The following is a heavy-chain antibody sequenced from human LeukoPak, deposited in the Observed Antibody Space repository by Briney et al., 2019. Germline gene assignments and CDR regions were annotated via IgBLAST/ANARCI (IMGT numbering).Heavy chain of an antibody. D-gene: IGHD6-19*01. J-gene: IGHJ5*02. CDR3: TRLQIAVAGPNWFDP. V-gene: IGHV3-74*01. CDR2: ISDGGSTT. CDR1: GFTFSSYW. Sequence: GGSLRLSCAASGFTFSSYWMHWVRQAPGKGLVWVSRISDGGSTTTYADSVKGRFTISRDNAKNTLYLQMNGLRVEDTAVYYCTRLQIAVAGPNWFDPWGQGTLVTVSS.